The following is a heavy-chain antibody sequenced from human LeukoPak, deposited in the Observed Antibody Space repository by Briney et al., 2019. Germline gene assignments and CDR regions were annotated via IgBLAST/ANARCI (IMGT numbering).Heavy chain of an antibody. J-gene: IGHJ4*02. D-gene: IGHD2-21*02. V-gene: IGHV1-8*01. Sequence: ASVTVSLKSSVYTFTRYEIHWVRPAPGQGLEWMGWMNPNIGNTGYAQKFLGRVTMRRNTSINTDYMELSNLRSEDTAGYYCARGRGKAYCGCDCYPDFWGEGTGVSVSS. CDR2: MNPNIGNT. CDR1: VYTFTRYE. CDR3: ARGRGKAYCGCDCYPDF.